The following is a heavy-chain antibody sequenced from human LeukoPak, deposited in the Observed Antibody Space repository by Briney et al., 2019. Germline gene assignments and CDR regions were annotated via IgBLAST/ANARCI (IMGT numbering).Heavy chain of an antibody. CDR2: IYYSGSI. V-gene: IGHV4-59*01. CDR3: ARVGPSSSWYRAANPYYFDY. D-gene: IGHD6-13*01. CDR1: GGSISSYY. J-gene: IGHJ4*02. Sequence: SETLSLTCTVSGGSISSYYWSWIRQPPGKGLEWIGYIYYSGSINYNPSLKSRVTISVDTSKNQFSLKLSSVTAADTAVYYCARVGPSSSWYRAANPYYFDYWGQGTLVTVSS.